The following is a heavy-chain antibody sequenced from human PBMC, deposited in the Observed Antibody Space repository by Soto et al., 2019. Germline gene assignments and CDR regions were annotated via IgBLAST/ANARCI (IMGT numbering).Heavy chain of an antibody. D-gene: IGHD4-17*01. J-gene: IGHJ6*02. CDR3: ARADATVPYYYGMDV. CDR2: ISAYNGNT. V-gene: IGHV1-18*01. Sequence: GASVKVSCKASGYTFTSYGISCVRQAPGQGLEWMGWISAYNGNTNYAQKLQGRVTMTTDTSTSTAYMELRSLRSDDTAVYYCARADATVPYYYGMDVWGQGTTVTVSS. CDR1: GYTFTSYG.